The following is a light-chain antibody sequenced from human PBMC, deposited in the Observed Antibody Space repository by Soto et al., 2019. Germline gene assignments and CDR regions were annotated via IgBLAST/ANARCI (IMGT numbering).Light chain of an antibody. CDR3: QQSYSTSIT. CDR1: QSISSY. V-gene: IGKV1-39*01. Sequence: DIQMTQSPSSLSASIGDRVTITCRASQSISSYLNWYRQRPGKAPKLLIYAASSLQRGVPSRFSGSGSGTDFTLTISSLQPEDFATYYCQQSYSTSITFGQGTRLEIK. CDR2: AAS. J-gene: IGKJ5*01.